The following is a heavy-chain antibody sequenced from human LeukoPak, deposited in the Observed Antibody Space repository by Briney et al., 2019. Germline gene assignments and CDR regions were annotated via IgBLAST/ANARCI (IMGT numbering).Heavy chain of an antibody. Sequence: PGGSLRLSCAASGFTFSSYGMHWVRQGPGKGLEWVAFIRYDGSNKYYGDSVKGRFTISRDNSKNTLYLQMNSLRAEDTAVYYCAKGSKGVVFTRDRYMDVWGKGTTVTISS. V-gene: IGHV3-30*02. CDR3: AKGSKGVVFTRDRYMDV. J-gene: IGHJ6*03. CDR2: IRYDGSNK. D-gene: IGHD3-3*01. CDR1: GFTFSSYG.